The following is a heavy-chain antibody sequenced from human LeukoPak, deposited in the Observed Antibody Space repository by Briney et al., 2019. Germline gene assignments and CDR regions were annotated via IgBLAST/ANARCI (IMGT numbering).Heavy chain of an antibody. J-gene: IGHJ4*02. Sequence: GGSLRLSCAASGFTFSDYYMSWIRQAPGKGLEWVSYISSSSSYTNYADSVKGRFTISRDNAKNSLYLQMNSLRAEDTAVYYCARKWLYCSGGSCYYFDYWGQGTLVTVS. CDR2: ISSSSSYT. V-gene: IGHV3-11*03. CDR1: GFTFSDYY. CDR3: ARKWLYCSGGSCYYFDY. D-gene: IGHD2-15*01.